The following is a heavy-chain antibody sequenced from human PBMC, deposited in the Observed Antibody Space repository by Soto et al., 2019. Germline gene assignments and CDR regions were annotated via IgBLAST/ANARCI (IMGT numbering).Heavy chain of an antibody. CDR2: ISGSGGST. J-gene: IGHJ4*02. V-gene: IGHV3-23*01. Sequence: LRLSCAASGFTFSSYAMSWVRQAPGKGLEWVSAISGSGGSTYYADSVKGRFTISRDNSKNTLYLQMNSLRAEDTAVYYCAKVVSSSWTGFDYWGQGTLVTVSS. D-gene: IGHD6-13*01. CDR1: GFTFSSYA. CDR3: AKVVSSSWTGFDY.